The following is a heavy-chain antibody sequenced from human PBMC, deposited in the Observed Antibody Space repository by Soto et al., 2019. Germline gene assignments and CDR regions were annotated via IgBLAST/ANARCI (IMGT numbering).Heavy chain of an antibody. Sequence: SQTLSLTCTVSGGSISSGDYYWSWIRQPPGKGLEWIGYIYYSGSTYYNPSLKSRVTISVDTSKNQFSLKLSSVTAADTAVYYCASLPRDGYNSDYWGQGTLVTVSS. V-gene: IGHV4-30-4*01. CDR3: ASLPRDGYNSDY. D-gene: IGHD5-12*01. CDR2: IYYSGST. J-gene: IGHJ4*02. CDR1: GGSISSGDYY.